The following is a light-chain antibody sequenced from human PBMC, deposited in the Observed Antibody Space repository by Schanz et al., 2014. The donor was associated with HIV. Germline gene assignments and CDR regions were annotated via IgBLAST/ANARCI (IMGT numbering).Light chain of an antibody. J-gene: IGKJ1*01. CDR1: QTVLYSSNNKNY. V-gene: IGKV4-1*01. CDR2: WAS. CDR3: QQDYAIPRT. Sequence: DIVMTQSPDSLAVSLGGRATINCKSSQTVLYSSNNKNYLAWYQQKPGQPPKLLIYWASTRESGVPDRFSGSGSGTDFTLTISSLQAEDVAVYYCQQDYAIPRTFGQGTRV.